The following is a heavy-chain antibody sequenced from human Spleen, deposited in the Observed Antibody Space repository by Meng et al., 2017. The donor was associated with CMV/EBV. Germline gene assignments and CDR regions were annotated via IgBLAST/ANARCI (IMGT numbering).Heavy chain of an antibody. J-gene: IGHJ3*01. CDR1: GFTFSSYW. D-gene: IGHD5-24*01. V-gene: IGHV3-74*03. CDR2: INTDGSST. CDR3: AREDGYTKRGAFDV. Sequence: GESLKISCEASGFTFSSYWMHWVRQAPGKGLVWVSRINTDGSSTTYADSVKGRFTISRDNAKNSLYLQMNSLRAEDTTVYYCAREDGYTKRGAFDVWGQGTMVTVSS.